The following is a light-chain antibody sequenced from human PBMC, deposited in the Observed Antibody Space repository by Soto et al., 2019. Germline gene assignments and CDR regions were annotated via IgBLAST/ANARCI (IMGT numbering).Light chain of an antibody. CDR2: DAS. CDR3: QQYNSYRGT. V-gene: IGKV1-5*01. Sequence: EIQMTQSPSTLSASVGDRVTITCRASQSISSWLAWYQQKPGKAPKLLIYDASSSKSGVPSRFSGSGSGTEFTLTISSLQPDDFATYYCQQYNSYRGTFGQGTKVDIK. CDR1: QSISSW. J-gene: IGKJ1*01.